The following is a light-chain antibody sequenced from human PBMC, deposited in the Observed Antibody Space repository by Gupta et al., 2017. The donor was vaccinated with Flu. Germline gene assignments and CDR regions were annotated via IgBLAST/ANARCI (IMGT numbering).Light chain of an antibody. CDR1: QSVSSY. J-gene: IGKJ4*01. CDR3: QQPTNRLPEIT. CDR2: DAS. V-gene: IGKV3-11*01. Sequence: EIVLTQYPATLSLSPGDRATLSCRARQSVSSYLAWYQQKPGQAPRLLIYDASNRAKGIPARFSGSGEGTDPNLTITSREPEDFEVYYCQQPTNRLPEITFGGGTKVEIK.